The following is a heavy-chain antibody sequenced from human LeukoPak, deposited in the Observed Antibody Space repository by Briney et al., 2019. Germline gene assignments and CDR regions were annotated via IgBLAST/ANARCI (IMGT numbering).Heavy chain of an antibody. CDR3: ARGERLREVFYPQVDY. V-gene: IGHV4-59*01. CDR1: GGSIRSYY. J-gene: IGHJ4*02. Sequence: NPSETLSLACTVSGGSIRSYYWSWIRQPPGKGLEWIWYIHYSGSTNYNPSLKRRVTISVDTSKNQFSLKLSSVTAADTAVYYCARGERLREVFYPQVDYWGQGTLVTVSS. CDR2: IHYSGST. D-gene: IGHD3-10*01.